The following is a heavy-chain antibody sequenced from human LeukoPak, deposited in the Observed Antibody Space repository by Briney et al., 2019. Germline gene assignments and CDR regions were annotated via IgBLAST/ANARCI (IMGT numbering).Heavy chain of an antibody. V-gene: IGHV4-39*01. D-gene: IGHD3-9*01. CDR1: GGSISSSSYY. CDR3: ARLRNAFYYDILTGYYRAFDP. Sequence: SETLSLTCTVSGGSISSSSYYWGWIRQPPGKGLEWIGSIYYSGSTYYNPSLKSRVTISVDTSKNQFSLKLSSVTAADTAVYYCARLRNAFYYDILTGYYRAFDPWGQGTLVTVSS. CDR2: IYYSGST. J-gene: IGHJ5*02.